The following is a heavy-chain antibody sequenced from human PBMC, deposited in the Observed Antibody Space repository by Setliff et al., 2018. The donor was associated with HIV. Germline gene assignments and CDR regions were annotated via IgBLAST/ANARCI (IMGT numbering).Heavy chain of an antibody. V-gene: IGHV3-74*01. CDR3: ARDLRGGGNDY. CDR2: IKGDESRI. J-gene: IGHJ4*02. Sequence: PGGSLRLSCAASGMTFSNYWMQWVCQTPGKGLEWVARIKGDESRIGYADSVKGRFTISRDNSKNTLYLQMTSLRPEDTAVYYCARDLRGGGNDYWGQGTLVTVSS. D-gene: IGHD2-15*01. CDR1: GMTFSNYW.